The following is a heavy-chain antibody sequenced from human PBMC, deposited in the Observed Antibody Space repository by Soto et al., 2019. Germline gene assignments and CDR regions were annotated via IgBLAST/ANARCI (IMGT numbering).Heavy chain of an antibody. Sequence: QVQLVQSGAEVKKPGSSVKVSCKASGGTFSSYAISWVRQAPGQGLEWMGGIIPIFGTANYAQKFQGRVTITADESTSTAYVALRSLRSEDTAVYYCARDKVGATRSDAFDIWGQGTMVTVSS. CDR1: GGTFSSYA. J-gene: IGHJ3*02. D-gene: IGHD1-26*01. V-gene: IGHV1-69*01. CDR3: ARDKVGATRSDAFDI. CDR2: IIPIFGTA.